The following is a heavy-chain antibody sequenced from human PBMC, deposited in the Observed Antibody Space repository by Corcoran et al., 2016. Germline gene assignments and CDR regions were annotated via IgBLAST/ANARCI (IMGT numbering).Heavy chain of an antibody. D-gene: IGHD3-22*01. CDR3: ARDFGPYYYDSSGYYEGWFDP. V-gene: IGHV1-69*01. J-gene: IGHJ5*02. Sequence: QVQLVQSGAEVKKPGSSVKVSCKASGGTFSSYAISWVRQAPGQGLEWMGGIIPIFGTANYAQKFQGRVTITADESTSTAYMELSSLRSEDMGVYYCARDFGPYYYDSSGYYEGWFDPWGQGTLVTVSS. CDR2: IIPIFGTA. CDR1: GGTFSSYA.